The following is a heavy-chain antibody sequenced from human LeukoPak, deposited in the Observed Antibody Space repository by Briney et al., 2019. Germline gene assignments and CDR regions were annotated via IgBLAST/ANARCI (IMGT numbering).Heavy chain of an antibody. CDR3: VRAGWLLPQDIFDI. CDR2: ITGSGDST. Sequence: GGSLRLSCAASGFTFSSFAMNWVRQAPGKGLEWVSAITGSGDSTFYGDSVKGRFTISRDNSKDTLYLQMNSLRVADTAVYYCVRAGWLLPQDIFDIWGQGTMVTVSS. J-gene: IGHJ3*02. D-gene: IGHD3-22*01. V-gene: IGHV3-23*01. CDR1: GFTFSSFA.